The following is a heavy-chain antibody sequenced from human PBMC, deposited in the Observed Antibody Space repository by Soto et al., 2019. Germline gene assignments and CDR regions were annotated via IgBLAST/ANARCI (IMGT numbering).Heavy chain of an antibody. V-gene: IGHV4-30-4*01. J-gene: IGHJ4*02. Sequence: TLSLTVPLSCGSISTGDYSGSWIRQPPGKGLERIGYIYYSGSTHYNPSLVSRVTTSVDTSKNQLSLKLSSVPAADTAVYDCSRGRVFGWLANWGQGTLVTVSS. CDR2: IYYSGST. CDR3: SRGRVFGWLAN. D-gene: IGHD6-19*01. CDR1: CGSISTGDYS.